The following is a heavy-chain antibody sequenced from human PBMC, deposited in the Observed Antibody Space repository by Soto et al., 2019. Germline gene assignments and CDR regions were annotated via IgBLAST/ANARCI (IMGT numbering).Heavy chain of an antibody. CDR1: GGSISSYY. CDR2: IYYSGST. Sequence: PSETLSLTCTVSGGSISSYYWSWIRQPPGKGLEWIGYIYYSGSTNYNPSLKSRVTISVDTSKNQFSLKLSSVTAADTAVYYCASYYYDSSGYYAEYFQHWGQGTLVTVSS. CDR3: ASYYYDSSGYYAEYFQH. V-gene: IGHV4-59*01. D-gene: IGHD3-22*01. J-gene: IGHJ1*01.